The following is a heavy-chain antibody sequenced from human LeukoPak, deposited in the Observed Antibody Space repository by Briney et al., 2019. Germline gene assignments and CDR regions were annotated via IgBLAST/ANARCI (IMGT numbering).Heavy chain of an antibody. CDR1: GYTFTSYA. D-gene: IGHD3-3*01. CDR3: ARGWDPITIFGVVIRPLDYYGMDV. V-gene: IGHV7-4-1*02. CDR2: INTNTGNP. J-gene: IGHJ6*02. Sequence: GASVKVSCKASGYTFTSYAMNWVRQAPGQGLEWMGWINTNTGNPTYAQGFTGRFVSSLDTSVSTAYLQISSLKAEDTAVYYCARGWDPITIFGVVIRPLDYYGMDVWGQGTTVTVSS.